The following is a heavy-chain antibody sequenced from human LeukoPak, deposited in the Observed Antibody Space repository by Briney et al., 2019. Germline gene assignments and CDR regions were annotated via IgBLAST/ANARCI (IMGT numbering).Heavy chain of an antibody. J-gene: IGHJ3*01. D-gene: IGHD2-15*01. V-gene: IGHV3-66*01. CDR3: ARDTLDCSGGSCKPNDAFDL. CDR2: IYNGGST. Sequence: GGSLRLSCAASGFTVNSNYMGWVRQAPGKGLEWVSVIYNGGSTNYGDSVKGRFTISRDKSKNTLYLQMNSLRAEDTAVYYCARDTLDCSGGSCKPNDAFDLWGRGTMVTVSS. CDR1: GFTVNSNY.